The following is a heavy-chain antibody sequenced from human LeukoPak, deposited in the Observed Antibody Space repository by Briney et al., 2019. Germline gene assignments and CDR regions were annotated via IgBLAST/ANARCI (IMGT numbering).Heavy chain of an antibody. CDR3: ARGAYSGYDSADYYYYYMDV. CDR2: INPSGGST. V-gene: IGHV1-46*01. J-gene: IGHJ6*03. CDR1: GYTFTSYD. Sequence: ASVKVSCKASGYTFTSYDINWVRQATGQGLEWMGIINPSGGSTSYAQKFQGRVTMTRDMPTSTVYMELSSLRSEDTAVYYCARGAYSGYDSADYYYYYMDVWGKGTTVTVSS. D-gene: IGHD5-12*01.